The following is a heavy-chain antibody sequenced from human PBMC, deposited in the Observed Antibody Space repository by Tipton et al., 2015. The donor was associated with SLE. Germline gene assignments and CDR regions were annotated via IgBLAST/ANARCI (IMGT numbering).Heavy chain of an antibody. CDR3: ARERGEAAAGFDY. Sequence: SLRLSCAASGFTFSSYSMNWVRQAPGKGLEWVSSISSSSSYIYYADSVKGRFTTSRDNAKNSLYLQMNSLRAEETAVYYCARERGEAAAGFDYWGQGTLVTVSS. CDR2: ISSSSSYI. V-gene: IGHV3-21*01. J-gene: IGHJ4*02. CDR1: GFTFSSYS. D-gene: IGHD6-13*01.